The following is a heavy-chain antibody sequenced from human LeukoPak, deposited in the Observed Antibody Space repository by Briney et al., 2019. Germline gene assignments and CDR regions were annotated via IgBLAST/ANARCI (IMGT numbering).Heavy chain of an antibody. CDR1: GFTFHTYA. Sequence: GRSLRLSCAASGFTFHTYAMHWVRQAPGKGLEWVSGISRNSGSIGYADSVKGRFTISRDNAKNSVFLQMNSLRAEDTAVYFCARGRGSDYWGQGTLVTVSS. J-gene: IGHJ4*02. V-gene: IGHV3-9*01. CDR2: ISRNSGSI. CDR3: ARGRGSDY.